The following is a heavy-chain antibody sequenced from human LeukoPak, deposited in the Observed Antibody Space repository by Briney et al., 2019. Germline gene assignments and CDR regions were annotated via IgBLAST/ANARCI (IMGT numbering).Heavy chain of an antibody. V-gene: IGHV4-59*01. D-gene: IGHD5-24*01. CDR1: GGSISSYY. J-gene: IGHJ3*02. CDR3: AREMVTMWRGAFDI. CDR2: IYYSGST. Sequence: PSETLSLTCTVSGGSISSYYWSWIRQPPGKGLEWIGYIYYSGSTNYNPSLKSRVTISVDTSKNQFSLKLSSVTAADTAVYYCAREMVTMWRGAFDIWGQGTMVTVSS.